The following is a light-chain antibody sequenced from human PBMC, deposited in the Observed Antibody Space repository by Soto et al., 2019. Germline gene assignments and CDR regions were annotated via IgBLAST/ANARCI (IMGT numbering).Light chain of an antibody. Sequence: QSALTQPASVSGSPGQSITISCTGTSSDIGDSNYVSWYQQHPGKAPKLVIYDVSNRPSGVSNRFSGAQSANTAALTISGLQADDEADYYCSSFRSSSTSYVFGTGTKLTVL. J-gene: IGLJ1*01. CDR2: DVS. V-gene: IGLV2-14*03. CDR1: SSDIGDSNY. CDR3: SSFRSSSTSYV.